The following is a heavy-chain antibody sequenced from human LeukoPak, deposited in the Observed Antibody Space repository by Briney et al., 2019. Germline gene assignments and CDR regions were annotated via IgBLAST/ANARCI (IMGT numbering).Heavy chain of an antibody. Sequence: SETLSLTCTVSGGSIRSYYWSWIRQPPGKGLEWIGYIYYSGSTNYNPSLKSRVTISVDTTKNQFSLKLTSVTAADTAVYYCARVYYSSSYDYWYFDLWGRGTLVTVSS. CDR3: ARVYYSSSYDYWYFDL. D-gene: IGHD6-13*01. J-gene: IGHJ2*01. CDR1: GGSIRSYY. V-gene: IGHV4-59*01. CDR2: IYYSGST.